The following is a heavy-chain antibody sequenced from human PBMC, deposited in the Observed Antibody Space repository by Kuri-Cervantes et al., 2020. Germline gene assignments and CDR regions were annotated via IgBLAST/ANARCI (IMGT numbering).Heavy chain of an antibody. Sequence: GESRRSSGKGSGYSLTSYWIGWVRQMPGKGLEWMGIIYPGDSDTRYSPSFQGQVTISADKSISTAYLQWSSLKASDTAMYYCARLKLLPIYYYYYGMDVWGQGTTVTVSS. D-gene: IGHD2-15*01. J-gene: IGHJ6*02. CDR1: GYSLTSYW. CDR2: IYPGDSDT. V-gene: IGHV5-51*01. CDR3: ARLKLLPIYYYYYGMDV.